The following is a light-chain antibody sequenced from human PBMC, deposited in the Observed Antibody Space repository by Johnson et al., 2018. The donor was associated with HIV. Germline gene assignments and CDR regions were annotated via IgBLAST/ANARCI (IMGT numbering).Light chain of an antibody. V-gene: IGLV1-51*02. CDR3: GTWDSSLSTGGG. Sequence: HSVLTQPPSVSAAPGQKVTISCSGSRSNIGNNYVSWYQQLPGTAPKLLIYENNKRPSGIPDRFSGSKSGTSATLGITGLQTGDEADYYCGTWDSSLSTGGGFGTGTKVTVL. CDR1: RSNIGNNY. CDR2: ENN. J-gene: IGLJ1*01.